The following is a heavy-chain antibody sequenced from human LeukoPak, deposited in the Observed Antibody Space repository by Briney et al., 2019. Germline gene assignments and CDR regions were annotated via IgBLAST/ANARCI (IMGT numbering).Heavy chain of an antibody. Sequence: GRSLRLSCAASGFIFDDHGMHWVRQAPGKGLEWVSGISWNSGSIGYADSVKGRFTISRDNAKNSLYLQMNSLRAEDTALYYCAKGYMTTVTPAGAFDIWGQGTMVTVSS. V-gene: IGHV3-9*01. D-gene: IGHD4-17*01. CDR1: GFIFDDHG. CDR2: ISWNSGSI. J-gene: IGHJ3*02. CDR3: AKGYMTTVTPAGAFDI.